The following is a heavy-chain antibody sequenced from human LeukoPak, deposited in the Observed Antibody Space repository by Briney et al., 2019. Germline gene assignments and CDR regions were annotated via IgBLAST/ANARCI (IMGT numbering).Heavy chain of an antibody. V-gene: IGHV3-23*01. CDR2: ISGSGGST. CDR1: GFTFSGYA. J-gene: IGHJ5*02. CDR3: AKDLRSEDYDFWSGNWFDP. Sequence: GGSLRLSCAASGFTFSGYAMSWVRQAPGKGLEWVSAISGSGGSTYYADSVKGRFTISRDNSKNTLYLQMNSLRAEDTAVYYCAKDLRSEDYDFWSGNWFDPWGQGTLVTVSS. D-gene: IGHD3-3*01.